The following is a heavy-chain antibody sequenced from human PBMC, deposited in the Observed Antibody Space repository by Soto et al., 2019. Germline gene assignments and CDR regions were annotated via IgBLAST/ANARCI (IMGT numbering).Heavy chain of an antibody. D-gene: IGHD2-2*01. V-gene: IGHV3-30*18. CDR3: AKSPNFYCSSYHCYKYYFDY. CDR1: GFTFNTFG. CDR2: ISYDGSEK. J-gene: IGHJ4*02. Sequence: QEQLVESGGGVVLPGRSLRLSCAASGFTFNTFGMHWVRQAPGKGLEWVAVISYDGSEKYYSDSVRGRFTISRDNSMNTLYLQMNSLRTEDTAVYYCAKSPNFYCSSYHCYKYYFDYWGQGTLVTVSS.